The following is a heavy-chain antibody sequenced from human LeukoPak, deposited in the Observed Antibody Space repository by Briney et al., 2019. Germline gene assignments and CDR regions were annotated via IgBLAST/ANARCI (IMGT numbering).Heavy chain of an antibody. V-gene: IGHV3-23*01. D-gene: IGHD3-10*01. CDR1: GFTFSSYG. Sequence: PGGSLRLSCAASGFTFSSYGMSWVRQAPGKGLEWVSAISGSGGSTYYADSVKGRFTISRDNSKNTLYLQMNSLRAEDTAVYYCAKEGPSGFGERRYCYYYMDVWGKGTTVTISS. CDR3: AKEGPSGFGERRYCYYYMDV. CDR2: ISGSGGST. J-gene: IGHJ6*03.